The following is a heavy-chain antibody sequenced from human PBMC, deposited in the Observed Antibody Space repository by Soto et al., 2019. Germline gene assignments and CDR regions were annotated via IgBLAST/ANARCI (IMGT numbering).Heavy chain of an antibody. D-gene: IGHD6-19*01. J-gene: IGHJ4*02. V-gene: IGHV3-48*02. CDR1: GFTFSVYS. CDR2: ITSDTKTI. CDR3: ARSVEGHFDY. Sequence: EVQLVESGGDLVQRGGSLRLSCVASGFTFSVYSMNWVRQATGKGLEWFSYITSDTKTIKYADSVKGGFTISRDNAKNSVYLQMNSLRDEDTAVDYCARSVEGHFDYWGQGTVVTVSS.